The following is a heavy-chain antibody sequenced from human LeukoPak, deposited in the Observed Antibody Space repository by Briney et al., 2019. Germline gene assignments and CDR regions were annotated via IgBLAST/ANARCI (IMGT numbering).Heavy chain of an antibody. CDR3: AKDLPYDYVSGYMDV. CDR2: ISGSGGTT. D-gene: IGHD3-16*01. V-gene: IGHV3-23*01. Sequence: PGGSLRLSCAASGFTFSSYGMSWVRQAPGKGLEWVSTISGSGGTTYYADSVKGRFTISRDNSKNTLYLQMNSLRAEDTAVYYCAKDLPYDYVSGYMDVWGKGTTVTVSS. J-gene: IGHJ6*03. CDR1: GFTFSSYG.